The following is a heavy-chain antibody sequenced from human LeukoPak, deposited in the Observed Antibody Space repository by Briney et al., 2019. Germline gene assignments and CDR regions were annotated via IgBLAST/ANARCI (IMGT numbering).Heavy chain of an antibody. Sequence: SVKVSCKVSGYMVTKLCMHWVRQAPGQGLEWMGGIIPIFGTANYAQKFQGRVTITADESTSTAYMELSSLRSEDTAVYYCARPDYWGQGTLVTVSS. CDR2: IIPIFGTA. V-gene: IGHV1-69*13. CDR3: ARPDY. CDR1: GYMVTKLC. J-gene: IGHJ4*02.